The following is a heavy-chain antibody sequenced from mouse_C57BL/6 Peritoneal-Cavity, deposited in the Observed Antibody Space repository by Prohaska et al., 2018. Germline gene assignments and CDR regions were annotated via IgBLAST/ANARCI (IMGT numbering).Heavy chain of an antibody. J-gene: IGHJ4*01. CDR2: IYPSDSET. CDR3: ACNYDAMDY. V-gene: IGHV1-61*01. Sequence: QVQLQQPGAELVRPGSSVKLSCKASGYTFTSYWMDWVKQRPGQGLEWIGNIYPSDSETHYNQKFKDKATLTVDKSSSTAYMQRSSLTSEDSAVYYCACNYDAMDYWGQGTSVTVSS. CDR1: GYTFTSYW. D-gene: IGHD2-1*01.